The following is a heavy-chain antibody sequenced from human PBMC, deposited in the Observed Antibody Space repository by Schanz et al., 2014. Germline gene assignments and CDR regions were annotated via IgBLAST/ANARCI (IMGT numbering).Heavy chain of an antibody. CDR2: IYNSGST. CDR3: GRHPHYYGSGSGFDP. J-gene: IGHJ5*02. Sequence: QLQLQESGPGLVKPSETLSLTCTVSGGSISSSSYFWGWIRQPPGKGLEWIGSIYNSGSTYYNPSLKSRAPIPVDPPKNHSPLKLSSVTAADTAVYYCGRHPHYYGSGSGFDPWGQGTLVTVSS. V-gene: IGHV4-39*01. D-gene: IGHD3-10*01. CDR1: GGSISSSSYF.